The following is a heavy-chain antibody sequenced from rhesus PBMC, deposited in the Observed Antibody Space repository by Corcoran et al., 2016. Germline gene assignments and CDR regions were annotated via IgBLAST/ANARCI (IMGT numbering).Heavy chain of an antibody. D-gene: IGHD3-22*01. CDR1: GGSLSSSNW. J-gene: IGHJ4*01. V-gene: IGHV4-65*02. CDR3: ARLWGVII. Sequence: QVQLQESGPGLVKPSETLSLTCAVSGGSLSSSNWCSWFRQPPGKGLEWIWYISGSSGSTYYNPSRKSRVTISKDTSKNQFSLKLSSVTAADTAVYYCARLWGVIIWGQGVLVTVSS. CDR2: ISGSSGST.